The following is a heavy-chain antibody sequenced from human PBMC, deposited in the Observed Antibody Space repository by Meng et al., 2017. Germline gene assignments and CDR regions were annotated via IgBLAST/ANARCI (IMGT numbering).Heavy chain of an antibody. J-gene: IGHJ4*02. CDR2: INAGNSDT. CDR1: GYTFTTYA. CDR3: ARAIAVSGTGRFDY. D-gene: IGHD6-19*01. Sequence: VTLVQSGGEVKQPGASVKVSCKASGYTFTTYAIHWVRQDPGQRLEWMGWINAGNSDTKYSQKLQGRVTITRDTSASTVYMEVSSLRSEDTGVYYCARAIAVSGTGRFDYWGQGTLVTVSS. V-gene: IGHV1-3*01.